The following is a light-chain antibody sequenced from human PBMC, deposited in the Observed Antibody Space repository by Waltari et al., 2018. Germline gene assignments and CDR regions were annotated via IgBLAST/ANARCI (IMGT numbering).Light chain of an antibody. V-gene: IGKV1-12*01. Sequence: DIQMTQSPSSVSASVGDRVTLTCRASQGISSRLAWYQQKPGKAPKLLIYDASSLHSGVPSRFSGSGSGTEFTLTISSLQPEDFETYYCQQVDSFPRTFGQGTKVEVK. J-gene: IGKJ1*01. CDR3: QQVDSFPRT. CDR2: DAS. CDR1: QGISSR.